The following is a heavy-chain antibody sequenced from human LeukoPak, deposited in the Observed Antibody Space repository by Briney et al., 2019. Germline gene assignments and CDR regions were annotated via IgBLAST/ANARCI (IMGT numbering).Heavy chain of an antibody. CDR2: IYAGGST. Sequence: GGSLRLSCAASGFTVSSNYMSWVRQAPGKGLEWVSVIYAGGSTYYADSVRGRFTISRDNSKNTLYLQMSSLRAEDTAVYYCARGFCSGGSCYDFDYWGQGTLVTVSS. D-gene: IGHD2-15*01. CDR1: GFTVSSNY. V-gene: IGHV3-53*01. J-gene: IGHJ4*02. CDR3: ARGFCSGGSCYDFDY.